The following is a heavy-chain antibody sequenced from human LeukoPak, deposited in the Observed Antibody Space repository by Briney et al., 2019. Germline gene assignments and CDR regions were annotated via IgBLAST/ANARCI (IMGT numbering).Heavy chain of an antibody. V-gene: IGHV3-30-3*01. D-gene: IGHD6-13*01. CDR1: GFTFSSYA. Sequence: PGGSLRLSCAASGFTFSSYAMHWVRQAPGKGLEWVAVISYDGSNKYYADSVKGRFTISRDNSENTLYLQMNSLRAEDTAVYYCARDVIIQAAAELEADYWGQGTLVTVSS. J-gene: IGHJ4*02. CDR2: ISYDGSNK. CDR3: ARDVIIQAAAELEADY.